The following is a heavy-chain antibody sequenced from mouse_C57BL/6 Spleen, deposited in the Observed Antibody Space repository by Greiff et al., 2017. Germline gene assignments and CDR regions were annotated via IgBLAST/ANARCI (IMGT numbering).Heavy chain of an antibody. CDR2: INPGSGGT. CDR3: AREGAYYGTPFDY. J-gene: IGHJ2*01. Sequence: QVQLKESGAELVRPGTSVKVSCKASGYAFTNYLIEWVKQRPGQGLEWIGVINPGSGGTNYNEKFKGKATLTADKSSSTAYMQLSSLTSEDSAVYVCAREGAYYGTPFDYWGQGTTLTVSS. V-gene: IGHV1-54*01. D-gene: IGHD2-10*01. CDR1: GYAFTNYL.